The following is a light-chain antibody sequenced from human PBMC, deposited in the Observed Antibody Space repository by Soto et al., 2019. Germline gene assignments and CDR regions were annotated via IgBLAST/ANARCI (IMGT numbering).Light chain of an antibody. V-gene: IGKV1-5*01. CDR3: QQFHSFPIT. CDR1: QSITIW. Sequence: DIQMTQSPSTLSASAGDRVTITCRASQSITIWLAWNQQKPGKAPKLLIYDASTLESGVPSRFSGSGSGTEFTLTISSLQPDDFATYYCQQFHSFPITFGQGTRLEIK. J-gene: IGKJ5*01. CDR2: DAS.